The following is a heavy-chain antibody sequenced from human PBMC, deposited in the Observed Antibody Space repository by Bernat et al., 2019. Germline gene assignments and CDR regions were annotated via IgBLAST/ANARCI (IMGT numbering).Heavy chain of an antibody. CDR1: GGSISSGGYY. V-gene: IGHV4-31*03. J-gene: IGHJ4*02. CDR2: IYYSGST. Sequence: QVQLQESGPGLVKPSQTLSLTCTVSGGSISSGGYYWSWIRQHPGKGLEWIGYIYYSGSTYYNPSLKSRVTISVDTSKNQFSLKLSSVTAADTAVYYCARGDGGSGCYYNTLVYVTPDYWGQGTLVTVSS. D-gene: IGHD3-10*01. CDR3: ARGDGGSGCYYNTLVYVTPDY.